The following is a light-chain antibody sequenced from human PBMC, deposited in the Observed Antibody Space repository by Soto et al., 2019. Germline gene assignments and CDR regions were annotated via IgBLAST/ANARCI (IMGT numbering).Light chain of an antibody. J-gene: IGKJ1*01. CDR1: QSISSN. V-gene: IGKV3-15*01. CDR3: QQYNSWPPKT. CDR2: GAS. Sequence: EIVMTQSPATLSVSPGERATLSCRASQSISSNLAWYQQKPGQAPRLLIYGASTRATGIPAKFSGSGSGTEFTLTINSLQSEDFAVYYCQQYNSWPPKTFGQGTKVEIK.